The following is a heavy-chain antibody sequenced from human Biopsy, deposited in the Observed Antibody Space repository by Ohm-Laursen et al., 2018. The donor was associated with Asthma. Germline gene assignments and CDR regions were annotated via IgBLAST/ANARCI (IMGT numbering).Heavy chain of an antibody. CDR3: ARTYYDFLTGQVKDVFGV. D-gene: IGHD3-9*01. Sequence: ATVKISCKASGYTFINFAIHWVRQAPGQRLEWMGWINAGNGNTKFSQKFQGRVTITRDTSASTAYMDLSSLRSEDTAMYYCARTYYDFLTGQVKDVFGVWGQGTMVTVSS. CDR2: INAGNGNT. J-gene: IGHJ3*01. CDR1: GYTFINFA. V-gene: IGHV1-3*01.